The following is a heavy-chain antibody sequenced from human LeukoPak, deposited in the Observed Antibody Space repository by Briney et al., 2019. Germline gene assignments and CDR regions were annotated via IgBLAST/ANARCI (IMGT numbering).Heavy chain of an antibody. CDR2: INHSGNT. V-gene: IGHV4-34*01. Sequence: PSETLSLTCAVYGGSFSGYYWSWIRQPPGKGLEWIGEINHSGNTNYNPSLKSRVTISVDTSKNQFSLKLSSVTVADTAVYYCAVGGYEILTSDKVDYWGQGTLVTVSS. J-gene: IGHJ4*02. CDR1: GGSFSGYY. CDR3: AVGGYEILTSDKVDY. D-gene: IGHD3-9*01.